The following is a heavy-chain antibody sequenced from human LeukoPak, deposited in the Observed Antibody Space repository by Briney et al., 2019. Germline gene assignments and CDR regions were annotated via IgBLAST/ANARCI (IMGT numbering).Heavy chain of an antibody. J-gene: IGHJ4*02. V-gene: IGHV1-69*04. CDR1: GGTFSSYA. CDR3: AREALGGSSGYARYYFDY. CDR2: IIPILGIA. Sequence: GASVKVSCKASGGTFSSYAISWVRQAPGQGLEWMGRIIPILGIANYAQKFQGRVTITADKSTSTAYMELSSLRSEDTAVYYCAREALGGSSGYARYYFDYWGQGTLVTVSS. D-gene: IGHD3-22*01.